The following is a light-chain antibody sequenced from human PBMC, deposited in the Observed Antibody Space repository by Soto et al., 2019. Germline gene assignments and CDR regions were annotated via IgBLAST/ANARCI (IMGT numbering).Light chain of an antibody. CDR1: QGISSW. CDR2: AAS. V-gene: IGKV1D-12*01. CDR3: QQANSFPPT. Sequence: DIQMTQSPSSVSASVGDRVTITCRASQGISSWLAWYQQKPGRAPKLLIYAASNLQSGVPSRFSGSGSGTEFTLAISSLQPEDFDTYCGQQANSFPPTFGGGTKVEIK. J-gene: IGKJ4*01.